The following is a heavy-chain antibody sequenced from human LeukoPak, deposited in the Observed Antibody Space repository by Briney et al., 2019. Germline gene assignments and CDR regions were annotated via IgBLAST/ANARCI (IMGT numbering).Heavy chain of an antibody. CDR1: GGSFSGYY. J-gene: IGHJ6*03. CDR3: ARGGCSSTSCPKFYYYMDV. CDR2: INHSGST. D-gene: IGHD2-2*01. V-gene: IGHV4-34*01. Sequence: SETLSLTCAVYGGSFSGYYWSWFRQPPGKGLEWIGEINHSGSTNYNPSLKSRVTISVDTSKNQFSLKLSSVTAADTAVYYCARGGCSSTSCPKFYYYMDVWGKGTTVTVSS.